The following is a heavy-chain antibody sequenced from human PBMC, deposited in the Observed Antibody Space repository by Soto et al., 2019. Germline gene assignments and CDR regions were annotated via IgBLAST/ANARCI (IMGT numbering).Heavy chain of an antibody. CDR3: AKEEFGYFDY. D-gene: IGHD3-16*01. J-gene: IGHJ4*02. V-gene: IGHV3-30*18. CDR2: ISYDGSNI. Sequence: GGSLRLSCAASGFTFSTYGMHWVRQAPGKGLEWVALISYDGSNIYFADSVKGRFTISRDNSKNTLYLQMNSLRAEDTAVYYCAKEEFGYFDYWGQGALVTRLL. CDR1: GFTFSTYG.